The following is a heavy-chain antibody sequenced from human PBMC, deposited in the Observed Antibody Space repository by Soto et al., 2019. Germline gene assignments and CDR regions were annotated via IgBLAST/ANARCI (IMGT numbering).Heavy chain of an antibody. D-gene: IGHD2-8*01. J-gene: IGHJ6*02. CDR2: ISGYNGDA. CDR3: AKNGQPPYYYYGLDV. CDR1: GYTFTRYG. Sequence: GASVKVSCKASGYTFTRYGISWVRQAPGQGLEWMGWISGYNGDANYAQRFQGRVSMTIDTSTTTAYMELRTLTPDDTAVYYCAKNGQPPYYYYGLDVWGQGTTVTVS. V-gene: IGHV1-18*01.